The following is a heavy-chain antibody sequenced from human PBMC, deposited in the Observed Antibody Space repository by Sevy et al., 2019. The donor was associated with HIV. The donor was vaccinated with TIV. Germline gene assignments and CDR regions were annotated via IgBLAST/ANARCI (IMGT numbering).Heavy chain of an antibody. D-gene: IGHD3-10*01. CDR3: ARDDGGTRFGEFSVFYYGMDV. Sequence: GGSLRLSCAASGFTFSDYYMSWIRQAPGKGLEWVSYISSSSSTIYYGDSVKGRFTISRDNAKNSLYLQMNSLRDEDTAVYYCARDDGGTRFGEFSVFYYGMDVWGQGTTVTVSS. CDR1: GFTFSDYY. CDR2: ISSSSSTI. J-gene: IGHJ6*02. V-gene: IGHV3-11*04.